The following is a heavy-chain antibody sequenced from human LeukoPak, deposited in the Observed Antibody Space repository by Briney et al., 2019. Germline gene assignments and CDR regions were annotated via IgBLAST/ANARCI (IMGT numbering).Heavy chain of an antibody. CDR3: AKWSFYSNYLGYYFDY. CDR1: GFTFSNYA. J-gene: IGHJ4*02. V-gene: IGHV3-23*01. D-gene: IGHD4-11*01. CDR2: ISGSGGST. Sequence: GGSLRLSCAASGFTFSNYAMSWVRQAPGKGLEWVSAISGSGGSTYYADSVKGRFTISGDNSKNTLHLQMNGLRAEDTAVYYCAKWSFYSNYLGYYFDYWGQGTLVTVSS.